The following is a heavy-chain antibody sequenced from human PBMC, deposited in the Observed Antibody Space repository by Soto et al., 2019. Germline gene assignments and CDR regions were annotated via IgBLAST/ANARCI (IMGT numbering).Heavy chain of an antibody. CDR2: ITGRGDSP. V-gene: IGHV3-23*01. J-gene: IGHJ3*02. Sequence: EVQLLESGGGLVQPGGSLRLSCAASGFTFSTYAMSWVRQAPGKGLEWVSAITGRGDSPFYAASVKGRFTISRDNLKNTLYLLMDSLRAEDTAIYYCAKDLVRPTGEPGYSALDAFDIWGQGTMVTVSS. CDR3: AKDLVRPTGEPGYSALDAFDI. D-gene: IGHD7-27*01. CDR1: GFTFSTYA.